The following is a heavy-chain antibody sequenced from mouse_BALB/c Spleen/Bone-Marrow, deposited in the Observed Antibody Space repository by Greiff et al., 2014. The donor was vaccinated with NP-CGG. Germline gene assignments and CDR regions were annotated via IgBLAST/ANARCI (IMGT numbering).Heavy chain of an antibody. J-gene: IGHJ4*01. CDR2: ISYSGST. Sequence: EVQRVESXPGLVKPSQSLSLTCTVTGYSITSDYAWNWIRQFPGNKLEWMGFISYSGSTSYNPSLKSRISITRDTSKNQFFLQLNSVTTEDTATYYCARYYGNSYYAMDYWGQGTSVTVSS. D-gene: IGHD1-1*01. V-gene: IGHV3-2*02. CDR3: ARYYGNSYYAMDY. CDR1: GYSITSDYA.